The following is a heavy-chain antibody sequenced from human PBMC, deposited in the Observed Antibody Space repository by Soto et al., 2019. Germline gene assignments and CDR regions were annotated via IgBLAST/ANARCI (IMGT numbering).Heavy chain of an antibody. V-gene: IGHV3-7*01. D-gene: IGHD5-12*01. CDR3: ARVSVGLSGYVAFDI. CDR2: IKQDGSEK. Sequence: GGSLRLSCAASGFTFSSYWMSWVRQAPGKGLEWVANIKQDGSEKYYVDSVKGRFTISRDNAKNSLYLQMNSLRAEDTAVYYCARVSVGLSGYVAFDIWGQGTMVTVSS. J-gene: IGHJ3*02. CDR1: GFTFSSYW.